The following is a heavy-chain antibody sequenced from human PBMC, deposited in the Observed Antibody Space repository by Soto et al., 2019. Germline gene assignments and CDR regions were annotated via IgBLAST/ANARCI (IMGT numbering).Heavy chain of an antibody. CDR3: AGDATDGYFGDGFDV. CDR1: GFSVSINY. D-gene: IGHD4-17*01. Sequence: ELQLVESGGGLVQPGGSLRLSCAASGFSVSINYVNWVRQAPGKGLEWVSVIYSGGTTHYADSVKGRFTISRDTTKNTLYLQMNSLRVEDTAVYYCAGDATDGYFGDGFDVWGQGPMVTASS. CDR2: IYSGGTT. J-gene: IGHJ3*01. V-gene: IGHV3-66*01.